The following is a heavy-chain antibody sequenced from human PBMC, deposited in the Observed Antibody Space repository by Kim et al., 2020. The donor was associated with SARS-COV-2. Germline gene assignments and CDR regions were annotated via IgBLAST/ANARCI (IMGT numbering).Heavy chain of an antibody. V-gene: IGHV4-61*01. Sequence: SETLSLTCTVSGGSVSSDNHYWSWIRQPPGKGLEWIGHIYYSGSTRYESPTYSPSLRSRVTISLDASKNQFSLNLYSVTAADTAVYYCARDRDGYNFQHWGQGTLVTVSS. CDR1: GGSVSSDNHY. CDR2: IYYSGSTRYESP. J-gene: IGHJ1*01. D-gene: IGHD5-12*01. CDR3: ARDRDGYNFQH.